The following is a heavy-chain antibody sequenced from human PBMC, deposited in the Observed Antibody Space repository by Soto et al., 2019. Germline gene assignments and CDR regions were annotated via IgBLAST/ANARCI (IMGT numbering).Heavy chain of an antibody. Sequence: QGLEWMGWINPNSGGTNHAQKFQGRVTMTRDTSISTAYMELSRLRSDDTAVYYCARVHNYHFWSGYYSYWGHRTLVTVSS. V-gene: IGHV1-2*02. D-gene: IGHD3-3*01. J-gene: IGHJ4*01. CDR2: INPNSGGT. CDR3: ARVHNYHFWSGYYSY.